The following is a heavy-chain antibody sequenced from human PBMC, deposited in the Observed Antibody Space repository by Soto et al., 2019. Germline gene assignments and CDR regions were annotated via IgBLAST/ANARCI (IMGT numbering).Heavy chain of an antibody. CDR3: AKGGTSSWYGYYFDY. D-gene: IGHD6-13*01. CDR1: GFTFSSYV. Sequence: PGGSLRLSCAVSGFTFSSYVMSWVRQAPGKGLEWVSAISGSGGSTYYADSVNGRFTISRDNSKNTLYLQMNSLRAEDTAVYYCAKGGTSSWYGYYFDYWGQGTLVTVSS. J-gene: IGHJ4*02. CDR2: ISGSGGST. V-gene: IGHV3-23*01.